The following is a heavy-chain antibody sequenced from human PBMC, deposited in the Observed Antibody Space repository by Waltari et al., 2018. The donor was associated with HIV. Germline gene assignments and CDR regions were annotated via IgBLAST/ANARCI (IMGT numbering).Heavy chain of an antibody. D-gene: IGHD3-22*01. CDR1: GGTFSSYT. CDR3: ARDPLDYDSSGYTGEAAFDI. Sequence: QVQLVQSGAEVKKPGSSVKVSCKASGGTFSSYTISWVRQAPGQGLEWMGRIIPILGIANYAQKFQGRVTITADKSTSTAYMELSSLRSEDTAVDYCARDPLDYDSSGYTGEAAFDIWGQGTMVTVSS. J-gene: IGHJ3*02. CDR2: IIPILGIA. V-gene: IGHV1-69*08.